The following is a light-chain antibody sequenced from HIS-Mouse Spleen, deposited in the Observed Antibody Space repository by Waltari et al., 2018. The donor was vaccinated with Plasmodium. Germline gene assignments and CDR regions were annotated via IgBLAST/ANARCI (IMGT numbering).Light chain of an antibody. J-gene: IGKJ1*01. V-gene: IGKV3-15*01. CDR2: GAS. Sequence: IVMTQSPATLSVSPGERATLSCRASPSVSSNLAWYQQKPGQAPRLLIYGASTRATGIPARFSGSGSGTEFTLTISSMQSEDFAVYYCQQYNNWPPTFGQGTKVEIK. CDR3: QQYNNWPPT. CDR1: PSVSSN.